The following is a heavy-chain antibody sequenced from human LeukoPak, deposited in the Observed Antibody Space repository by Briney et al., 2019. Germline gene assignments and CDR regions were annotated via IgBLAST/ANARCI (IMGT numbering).Heavy chain of an antibody. Sequence: GGSLRLSCAASGFTFSSYAMSWVRQAPGKGLEWVSAISGSGGSTYYADSVKGRFTISRDNSKNTLYLQMNSLRAEDTAVYSCAKNSGGSCYTQGDYWGQGALVTVSS. V-gene: IGHV3-23*01. J-gene: IGHJ4*02. D-gene: IGHD2-15*01. CDR3: AKNSGGSCYTQGDY. CDR1: GFTFSSYA. CDR2: ISGSGGST.